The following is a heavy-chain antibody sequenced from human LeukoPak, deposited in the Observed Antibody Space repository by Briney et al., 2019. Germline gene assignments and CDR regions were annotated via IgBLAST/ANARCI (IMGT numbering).Heavy chain of an antibody. CDR3: ARVVRGSMVRGVIITGEPDYFDP. J-gene: IGHJ5*02. V-gene: IGHV1-18*01. CDR2: ISAYNGNT. Sequence: GASVKVSCKASGYTFTSYGISWVRQAPGQGLEWMGWISAYNGNTNYAQKLQGRVTMTTDTSTSTAYMELRSLRSDDTAVYYCARVVRGSMVRGVIITGEPDYFDPWGQGTLVTVSS. D-gene: IGHD3-10*01. CDR1: GYTFTSYG.